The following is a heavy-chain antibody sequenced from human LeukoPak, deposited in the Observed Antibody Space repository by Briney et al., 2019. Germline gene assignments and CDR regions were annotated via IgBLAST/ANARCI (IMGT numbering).Heavy chain of an antibody. CDR1: GYTFTGYY. V-gene: IGHV1-2*02. J-gene: IGHJ5*02. Sequence: ASVKVSCKASGYTFTGYYMHWVRQAPGQGLEWMGWINPNSGGTNYAQKFQGRVTGTRDTSISTAYMELSRWRSEDTSVYYCAKLLPVSDGSPPIKWFVPWGQGTLVTVSS. D-gene: IGHD2-15*01. CDR3: AKLLPVSDGSPPIKWFVP. CDR2: INPNSGGT.